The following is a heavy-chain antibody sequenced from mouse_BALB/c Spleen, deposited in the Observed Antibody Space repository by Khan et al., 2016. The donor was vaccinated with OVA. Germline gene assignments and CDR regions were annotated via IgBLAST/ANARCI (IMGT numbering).Heavy chain of an antibody. CDR2: ISGDSSTV. CDR1: GFTFSTYG. CDR3: GAFYFFGDYFEY. D-gene: IGHD2-3*01. Sequence: EVELVESGGGLVQPGGSRKLSCAASGFTFSTYGMHWVHQAPEKGLEWVAYISGDSSTVYYADTVKGRFTISRDNPKNTLFLQMTSLMSDDTAREYWGAFYFFGDYFEYLGPGTPLTVSS. V-gene: IGHV5-17*02. J-gene: IGHJ2*01.